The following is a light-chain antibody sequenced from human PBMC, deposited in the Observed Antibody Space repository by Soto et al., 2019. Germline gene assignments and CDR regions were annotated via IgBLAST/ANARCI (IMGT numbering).Light chain of an antibody. Sequence: QSVRTQPPSASGSPGQSVTISCTGTSSDVGAYNYVSWYQQHAGKAPKLVIYEVTKRPSGVPDRFSGSKSANTASLTVSGLQAEDEADYCCSSFASSNTWVFGGGTQLTVL. CDR1: SSDVGAYNY. J-gene: IGLJ3*02. CDR2: EVT. CDR3: SSFASSNTWV. V-gene: IGLV2-8*01.